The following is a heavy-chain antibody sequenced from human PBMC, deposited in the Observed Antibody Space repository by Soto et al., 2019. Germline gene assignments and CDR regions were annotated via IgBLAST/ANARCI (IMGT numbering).Heavy chain of an antibody. D-gene: IGHD3-3*01. CDR1: GFSLTTSGVG. V-gene: IGHV2-5*02. J-gene: IGHJ4*02. CDR2: IYWDDDK. CDR3: AHRVLRTVFGLVTTTAIYFDF. Sequence: QITLKESGPTVVKPTETLTLTCTFSGFSLTTSGVGVGWVRQSPGKAPEWLALIYWDDDKRYSTSLNSRLIITTDTSKNQVVLTMANVDPADTATYYCAHRVLRTVFGLVTTTAIYFDFWAPGTPVVVSS.